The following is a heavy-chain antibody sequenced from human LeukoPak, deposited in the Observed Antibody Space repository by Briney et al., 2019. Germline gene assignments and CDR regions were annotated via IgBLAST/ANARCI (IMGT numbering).Heavy chain of an antibody. CDR2: INPDSGGT. CDR3: ARGAERGDYAGY. Sequence: ASVKVSCKASGYTFTGYYMHWVRRAPGQGLEWMGRINPDSGGTNYAQKFQGRVTMTRDTSISTAYMELSRLTSDDTAVYYCARGAERGDYAGYWGQGTLVTVSS. CDR1: GYTFTGYY. J-gene: IGHJ4*02. D-gene: IGHD4-17*01. V-gene: IGHV1-2*06.